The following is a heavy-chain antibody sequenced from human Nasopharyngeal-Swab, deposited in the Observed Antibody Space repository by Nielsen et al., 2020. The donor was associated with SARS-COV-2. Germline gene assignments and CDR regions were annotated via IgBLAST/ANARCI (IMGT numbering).Heavy chain of an antibody. V-gene: IGHV4-59*01. Sequence: WIRQLPGKGLEWIGYIYYSGSTNYNPSLKSRVTISVDTSKNQFSLKLSSVTAADTAVYYCASTDCSGGSCYTHYYYYMDVWGKGTTVTVSS. CDR3: ASTDCSGGSCYTHYYYYMDV. D-gene: IGHD2-15*01. J-gene: IGHJ6*03. CDR2: IYYSGST.